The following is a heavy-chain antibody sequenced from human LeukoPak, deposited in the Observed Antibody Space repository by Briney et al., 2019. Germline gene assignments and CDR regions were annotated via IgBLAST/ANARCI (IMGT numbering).Heavy chain of an antibody. CDR3: ARQLYGGKSVGAFDI. CDR1: GFTFRSYD. J-gene: IGHJ3*02. D-gene: IGHD4-23*01. Sequence: GSLRLSCAAPGFTFRSYDMHWVRQATGKGLEWVSAIDTAGDTYYPGSVKGRFTISRENAKNSAYLQMNSLRAGDTAVYYCARQLYGGKSVGAFDIWGQGTMVTVSS. V-gene: IGHV3-13*04. CDR2: IDTAGDT.